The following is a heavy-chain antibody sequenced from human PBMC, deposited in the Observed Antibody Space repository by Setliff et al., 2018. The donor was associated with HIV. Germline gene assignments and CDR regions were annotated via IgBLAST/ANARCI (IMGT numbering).Heavy chain of an antibody. D-gene: IGHD3-10*01. CDR2: ISGYKGNT. V-gene: IGHV1-18*01. CDR3: ARDRQDYSAGSYIYYFDY. J-gene: IGHJ4*02. Sequence: ASVKVSCKASGYTFTDYGISWVRQAPGQGLEWMGWISGYKGNTDYAQKFHGRVTMTRDTSTSTVYMELRSLRSDDTAVYYCARDRQDYSAGSYIYYFDYWGQGTLVTVSS. CDR1: GYTFTDYG.